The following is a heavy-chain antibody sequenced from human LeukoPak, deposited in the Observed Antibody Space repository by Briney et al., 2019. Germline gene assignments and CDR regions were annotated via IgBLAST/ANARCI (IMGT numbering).Heavy chain of an antibody. D-gene: IGHD2-2*01. CDR3: ARTTEGYCSSTRCYGFDYYYYMDV. CDR2: IYTSGST. J-gene: IGHJ6*03. Sequence: SETLSLTCTVSGGSTSTYYWSWIRQPAGKGLEWIGRIYTSGSTNYNPSLKSRVTISLDMSKNQFSLKLSSVTAADTAVYYCARTTEGYCSSTRCYGFDYYYYMDVWGKGTTVTISS. V-gene: IGHV4-4*07. CDR1: GGSTSTYY.